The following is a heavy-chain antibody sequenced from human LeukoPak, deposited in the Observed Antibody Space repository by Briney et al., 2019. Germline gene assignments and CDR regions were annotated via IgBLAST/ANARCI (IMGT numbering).Heavy chain of an antibody. CDR1: GGSISSGGYY. CDR2: IYYSGST. V-gene: IGHV4-31*03. Sequence: SETLSLTCTVSGGSISSGGYYWSWLRQHPGKGLEWIGYIYYSGSTYYNPSLKSRVTISVDTSKNQFSLKLSSVTAADTAVYYCARLGELLLFDYWGQGTLVTVSS. D-gene: IGHD1-26*01. CDR3: ARLGELLLFDY. J-gene: IGHJ4*02.